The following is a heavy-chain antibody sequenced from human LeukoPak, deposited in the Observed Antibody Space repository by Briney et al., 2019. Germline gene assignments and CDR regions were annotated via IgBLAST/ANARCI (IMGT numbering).Heavy chain of an antibody. V-gene: IGHV1-2*02. CDR2: INPNSGGT. J-gene: IGHJ6*03. CDR1: GYTFTDYY. Sequence: GASVKVSCKASGYTFTDYYMHWVRQAPGQGLEWMGWINPNSGGTNYAQKFQGRVTMTRDTSISTAYMELSRLRSDDTAVYYCARDWAYCSSTSCYRHYYYYMDVWGKGTTVTVSS. CDR3: ARDWAYCSSTSCYRHYYYYMDV. D-gene: IGHD2-2*01.